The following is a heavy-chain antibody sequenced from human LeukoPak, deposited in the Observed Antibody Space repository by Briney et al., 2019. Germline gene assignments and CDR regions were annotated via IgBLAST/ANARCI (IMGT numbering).Heavy chain of an antibody. CDR3: ARAPWESDWD. V-gene: IGHV3-66*01. CDR2: SYSGGSP. Sequence: TGGSLRLSRAASGATASSSHMSWVRQAPGKGLGWVSCSYSGGSPYYPDSVKGRFSIATENAQTVPDLQMSSLRAEDSAVYYYARAPWESDWDWGQGTLGTLSS. J-gene: IGHJ4*02. CDR1: GATASSSH. D-gene: IGHD2-21*02.